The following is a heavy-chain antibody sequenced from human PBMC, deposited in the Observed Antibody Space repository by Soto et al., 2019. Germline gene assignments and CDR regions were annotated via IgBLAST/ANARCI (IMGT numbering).Heavy chain of an antibody. V-gene: IGHV3-11*01. J-gene: IGHJ3*02. Sequence: QVQLVESGGGLVKPGGSLRLSCAASGFTFSDHYMAWIRQAPGKGLEWLSYISSSGGIIQYADSVKGRFTISRDNAKKSLYLQMNSLRVEDTAVYYCARDVEYGPPDAFDIWGQGTMVTVSS. D-gene: IGHD4-17*01. CDR3: ARDVEYGPPDAFDI. CDR2: ISSSGGII. CDR1: GFTFSDHY.